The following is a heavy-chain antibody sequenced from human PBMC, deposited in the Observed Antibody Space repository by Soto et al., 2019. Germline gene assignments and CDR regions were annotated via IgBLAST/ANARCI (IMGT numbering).Heavy chain of an antibody. CDR3: AKGYMVAATYPLFYFDD. V-gene: IGHV3-23*01. CDR2: ISGSVIST. Sequence: GGSLRLSCIASGFTVSRKAMSWVRQAPGKGLEWVSSISGSVISTYYADSVKGRFTISRDTSKSTVYLQMNSVRAEDTAVYFCAKGYMVAATYPLFYFDDWGQGTLVTVPS. J-gene: IGHJ4*02. CDR1: GFTVSRKA. D-gene: IGHD2-15*01.